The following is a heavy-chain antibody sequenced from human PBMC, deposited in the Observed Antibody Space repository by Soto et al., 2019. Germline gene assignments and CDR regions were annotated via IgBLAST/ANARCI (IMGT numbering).Heavy chain of an antibody. J-gene: IGHJ5*02. Sequence: GASVKVSCKASGGTFSSYTISWVRQAPGQGLEWMGRIIPILGIANYAQKFQGRVTITADKSTSTAYMELSSLRSEDTAVYYCARGQAFRETGPWGQGTLVTVSS. CDR1: GGTFSSYT. CDR2: IIPILGIA. V-gene: IGHV1-69*02. CDR3: ARGQAFRETGP. D-gene: IGHD3-9*01.